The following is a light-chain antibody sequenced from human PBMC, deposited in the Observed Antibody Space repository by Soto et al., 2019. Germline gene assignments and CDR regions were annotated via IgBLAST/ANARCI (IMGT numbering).Light chain of an antibody. CDR3: GSYASSSTLYV. Sequence: QSVLTQPASVSGSPGQSITISCTGTSSDVGGYNYVSWYQQHSGKAPKLVIYDVSNRPSGVSNRFSGAKSGNTASLTISGLQAVDEADYYCGSYASSSTLYVFGTGTKVTVL. V-gene: IGLV2-14*01. J-gene: IGLJ1*01. CDR1: SSDVGGYNY. CDR2: DVS.